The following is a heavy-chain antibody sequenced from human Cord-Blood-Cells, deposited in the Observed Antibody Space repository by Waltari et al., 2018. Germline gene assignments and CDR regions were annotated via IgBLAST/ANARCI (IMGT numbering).Heavy chain of an antibody. CDR3: ARDRARLAVAGTDNWFDP. CDR2: YN. Sequence: YNDYAVSVKSRITINPDTSKNQFSLQLNSVTPEDTAVYYCARDRARLAVAGTDNWFDPWGQGTLVTVSS. D-gene: IGHD6-19*01. V-gene: IGHV6-1*01. J-gene: IGHJ5*02.